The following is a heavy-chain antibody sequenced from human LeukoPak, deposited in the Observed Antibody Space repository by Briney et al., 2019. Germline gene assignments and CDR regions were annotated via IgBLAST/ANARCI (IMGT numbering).Heavy chain of an antibody. CDR2: ISSSGSST. CDR1: GFTFASYA. D-gene: IGHD2-2*02. Sequence: GGSLRLSCAASGFTFASYAMSSVRQAPGKGLGWVSAISSSGSSTYYADSVNGRFTISIDNSKNTLYLQMNSLRAEDTDVYYCAKDIVVVPAAIRAVATIRDYWGEGTLVTVSS. V-gene: IGHV3-23*01. CDR3: AKDIVVVPAAIRAVATIRDY. J-gene: IGHJ4*02.